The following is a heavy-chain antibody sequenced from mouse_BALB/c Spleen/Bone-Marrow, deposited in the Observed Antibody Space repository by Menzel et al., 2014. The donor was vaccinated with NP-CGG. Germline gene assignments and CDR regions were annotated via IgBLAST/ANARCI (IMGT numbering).Heavy chain of an antibody. CDR2: IHPSDTET. D-gene: IGHD1-1*01. CDR3: ARLEGNYGSTFAY. Sequence: QVQLQQSVAELVRPGASVKLSCKASGYSFTSYWMNWVKQRPGHGLEWIGMIHPSDTETRLNQRFKDKATLTVDKSSSTAYMQLNSPTSEDSAVYYCARLEGNYGSTFAYWGQGTLVTVSA. V-gene: IGHV1-61*01. J-gene: IGHJ3*01. CDR1: GYSFTSYW.